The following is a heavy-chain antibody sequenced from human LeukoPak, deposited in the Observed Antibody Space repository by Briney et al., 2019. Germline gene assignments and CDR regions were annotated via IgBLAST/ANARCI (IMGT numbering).Heavy chain of an antibody. V-gene: IGHV3-11*06. D-gene: IGHD6-13*01. J-gene: IGHJ4*02. CDR1: GXTFSDYY. CDR2: ISGSGSHT. CDR3: ARVGSTVAAGTPDY. Sequence: GGSLRLSCAASGXTFSDYYMSWIRQAPGKGLEWVSYISGSGSHTTYADSVRGRFTISRDNAKNSLSLQVNSLRADDTAVYYCARVGSTVAAGTPDYWGQGTLVTVSS.